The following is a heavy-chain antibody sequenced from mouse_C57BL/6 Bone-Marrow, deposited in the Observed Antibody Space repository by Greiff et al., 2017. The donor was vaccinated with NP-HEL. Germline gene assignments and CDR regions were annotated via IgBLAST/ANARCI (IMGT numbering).Heavy chain of an antibody. V-gene: IGHV1-47*01. Sequence: QVQLQQSGAELVKPGASVKMSCKASGYTFTTYPIEWVKQNHGKSLEWIGNFHPYNDDTEYNEKFKNKATLTVEKSSSTVYLELSRLTSDDSSVFNSAKGGKSWYNFVYWGQDTTLT. D-gene: IGHD1-1*02. J-gene: IGHJ2*01. CDR3: AKGGKSWYNFVY. CDR1: GYTFTTYP. CDR2: FHPYNDDT.